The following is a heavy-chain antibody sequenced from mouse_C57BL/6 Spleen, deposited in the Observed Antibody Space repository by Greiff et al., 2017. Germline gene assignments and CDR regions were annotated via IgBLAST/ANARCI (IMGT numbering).Heavy chain of an antibody. D-gene: IGHD1-1*01. CDR1: GYTFTDYN. CDR2: INPNNGGT. CDR3: ARWGYYGSSSYWYFDV. J-gene: IGHJ1*03. V-gene: IGHV1-18*01. Sequence: EVQLQQSGPELVKPGASVKIPCKASGYTFTDYNMDWVKQSHGKSLEWIGDINPNNGGTIYNQKFKGKATLTVDKSSSTAYMELRSLTSEDTAVYYCARWGYYGSSSYWYFDVWGTGTTVTVSS.